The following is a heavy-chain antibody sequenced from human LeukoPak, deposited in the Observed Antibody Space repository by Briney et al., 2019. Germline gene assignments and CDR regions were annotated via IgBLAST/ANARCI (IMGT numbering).Heavy chain of an antibody. Sequence: PGGSLRLSCAASGLTFSSYAMTWVRHAPGKGLEWVSAISATGGTTYYADSVKGRFTISRDNSKNTLYLQMNSLRDEDTAVYYCAKAPLLSDYESYYFDFWGEGTLVTVSS. J-gene: IGHJ4*02. V-gene: IGHV3-23*01. D-gene: IGHD5-12*01. CDR3: AKAPLLSDYESYYFDF. CDR2: ISATGGTT. CDR1: GLTFSSYA.